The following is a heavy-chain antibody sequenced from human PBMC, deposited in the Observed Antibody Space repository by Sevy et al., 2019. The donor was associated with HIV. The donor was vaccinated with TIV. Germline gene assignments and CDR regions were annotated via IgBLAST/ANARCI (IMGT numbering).Heavy chain of an antibody. CDR3: ARRRPALAGNWFDP. CDR1: GGSISGYY. J-gene: IGHJ5*02. CDR2: IYNVGDT. Sequence: SETLSLTCTVSGGSISGYYWSWIRQSPGKGLEWFGYIYNVGDTRYNPSLRSRVTISMATSKNQFSLHLNSVTAADTAVYYCARRRPALAGNWFDPWGQGTLVTVSS. V-gene: IGHV4-59*01.